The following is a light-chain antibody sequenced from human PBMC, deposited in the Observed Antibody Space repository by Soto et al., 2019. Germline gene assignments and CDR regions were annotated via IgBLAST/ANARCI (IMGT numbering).Light chain of an antibody. CDR2: GAS. V-gene: IGKV3-20*01. CDR1: QSVSNNY. J-gene: IGKJ1*01. CDR3: QQYGASPWT. Sequence: EIVLTHSPGTLSLSPGERATLSCRASQSVSNNYLAWYQQKPGQAPRLLIYGASNRATGIPDRFSGSGSGTDFSLIIGRLEPEDFAVYICQQYGASPWTFGQGTKVDIK.